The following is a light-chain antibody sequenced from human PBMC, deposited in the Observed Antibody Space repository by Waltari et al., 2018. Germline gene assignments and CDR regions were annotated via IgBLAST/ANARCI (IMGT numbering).Light chain of an antibody. Sequence: DIQMTQSPSSLSASVGARVTITCRASQTIATSLNWYQQKPGHAPEVLIYGASILQIGVPSRFSGSGAGTDFTLTISSLQPEDFATYYCQQSYTTPTFGQGTKVEIK. CDR2: GAS. CDR3: QQSYTTPT. CDR1: QTIATS. V-gene: IGKV1-39*01. J-gene: IGKJ1*01.